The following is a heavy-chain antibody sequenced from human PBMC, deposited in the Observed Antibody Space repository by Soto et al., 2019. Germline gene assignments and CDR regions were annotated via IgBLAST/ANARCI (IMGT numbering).Heavy chain of an antibody. D-gene: IGHD3-9*01. Sequence: QVQLVQSGPEVKKPGASMKVFCKASGYTFISYGISWVRQAPGQGLEWMGWITAYNANTHYAQNAQGRVTMTTDSSTSTAFMELRRLRSDDTAMYYCTRLGTNDRFDIWGQGTLVTVSS. J-gene: IGHJ4*02. CDR2: ITAYNANT. V-gene: IGHV1-18*01. CDR3: TRLGTNDRFDI. CDR1: GYTFISYG.